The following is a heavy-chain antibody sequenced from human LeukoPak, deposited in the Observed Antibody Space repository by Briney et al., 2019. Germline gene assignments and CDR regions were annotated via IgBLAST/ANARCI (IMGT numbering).Heavy chain of an antibody. CDR3: ARDDPMIQAFDL. V-gene: IGHV3-74*01. CDR1: GFTFSSYW. CDR2: ISTDGSRK. J-gene: IGHJ2*01. D-gene: IGHD3-22*01. Sequence: PGGSLRLSCAASGFTFSSYWMHWVRQAPGKGLVWVSRISTDGSRKSYADSVKGRFTISRDNSKNSLYLQMNSLRAEDTAVYYCARDDPMIQAFDLWGRGTLVTVSS.